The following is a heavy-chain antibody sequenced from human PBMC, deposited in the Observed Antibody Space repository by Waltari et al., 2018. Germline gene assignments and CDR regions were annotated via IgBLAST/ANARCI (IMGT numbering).Heavy chain of an antibody. CDR2: ITRSSRDI. CDR1: GFTFSSYT. J-gene: IGHJ4*02. Sequence: EVQLVESGGGLVKPGGSLRLSGAAPGFTFSSYTMTWVRQAPGKGREWGSSITRSSRDIYYADSVKGRFTISRDNAKTSLYLQMNSLRAEDTAVYFCARDRWEQAIDYWGQGTLVTVSS. D-gene: IGHD1-26*01. CDR3: ARDRWEQAIDY. V-gene: IGHV3-21*01.